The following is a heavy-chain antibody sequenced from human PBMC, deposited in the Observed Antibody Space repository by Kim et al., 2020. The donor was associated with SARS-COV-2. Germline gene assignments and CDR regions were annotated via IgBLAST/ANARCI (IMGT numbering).Heavy chain of an antibody. J-gene: IGHJ6*02. CDR1: GGSISSSNW. V-gene: IGHV4-4*02. CDR2: IYHRGST. D-gene: IGHD3-10*01. Sequence: TLSLTCAVSGGSISSSNWWSCVRQHQGTGLEWIGEIYHRGSTNYNPSINSRVTISVDKAKNQFSLKLSSVTAAATAVYYCARGVTMVRGVGGDYYYYGMDVWGQGTTVTVSS. CDR3: ARGVTMVRGVGGDYYYYGMDV.